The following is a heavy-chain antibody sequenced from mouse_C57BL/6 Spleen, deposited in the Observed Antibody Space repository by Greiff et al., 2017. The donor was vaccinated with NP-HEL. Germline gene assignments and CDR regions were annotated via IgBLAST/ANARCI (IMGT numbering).Heavy chain of an antibody. CDR1: GFNITDYY. J-gene: IGHJ2*01. D-gene: IGHD2-1*01. V-gene: IGHV14-1*01. CDR3: TTSGYYGNYFDY. Sequence: VQLQQSGAELVRPGASVKLSCTASGFNITDYYMHWVKQRPEQGLEWIGRIDPEDGDTEYAPKFQGKATMTADTSSNTAYLQLSSLTSEDTAVYYCTTSGYYGNYFDYWGQGTTLTVSS. CDR2: IDPEDGDT.